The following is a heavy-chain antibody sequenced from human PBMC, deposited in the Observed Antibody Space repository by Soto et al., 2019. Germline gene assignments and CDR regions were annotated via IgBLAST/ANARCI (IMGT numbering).Heavy chain of an antibody. Sequence: QVQLQESGPGLVKPSETLSLTCTVSGGSISSYYWSWIRQPPGKGLEWIGYIYYSGSTNYNPSLKSRVTIAVDTSKNQFSLKLSSVTAADTAVYYCARQATIFGVVILDYWGQGTLVTVSS. CDR1: GGSISSYY. J-gene: IGHJ4*02. CDR2: IYYSGST. V-gene: IGHV4-59*01. D-gene: IGHD3-3*01. CDR3: ARQATIFGVVILDY.